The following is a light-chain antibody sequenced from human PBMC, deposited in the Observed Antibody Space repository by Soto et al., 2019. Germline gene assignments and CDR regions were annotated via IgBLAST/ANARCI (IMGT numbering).Light chain of an antibody. CDR2: EGT. CDR3: CAYVGARSYV. CDR1: NNL. Sequence: QSVLTQPASASGSPGQSITISCTGTNNLVSWYQQHPGKAPKVVVYEGTKRPSGVSNRFSGSNSGGTASLTISGLQAKDEASYFCCAYVGARSYVFGPGTKATVL. V-gene: IGLV2-23*01. J-gene: IGLJ1*01.